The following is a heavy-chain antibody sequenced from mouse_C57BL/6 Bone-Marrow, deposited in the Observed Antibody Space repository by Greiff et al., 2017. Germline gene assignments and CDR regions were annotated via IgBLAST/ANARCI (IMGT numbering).Heavy chain of an antibody. J-gene: IGHJ1*03. Sequence: EVQLVESGPGLVKPSQSLSLTCSVTGYSITSGYYWNWIRQFPGNKLEWMGYISYDGSNNYNPSLKNRISITRDTSKNQFFLKLKSVTTEDTATYYCEQRGWYFDVWGTGTTVTVSS. D-gene: IGHD1-1*02. CDR3: EQRGWYFDV. V-gene: IGHV3-6*01. CDR2: ISYDGSN. CDR1: GYSITSGYY.